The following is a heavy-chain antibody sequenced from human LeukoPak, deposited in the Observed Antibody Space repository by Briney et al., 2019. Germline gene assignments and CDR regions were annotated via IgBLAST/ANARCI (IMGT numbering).Heavy chain of an antibody. CDR2: FYSTGST. CDR1: DGSINNYY. D-gene: IGHD3-22*01. J-gene: IGHJ4*02. Sequence: SETLSLTCTVSDGSINNYYWTWIRQPPGKGLEWIGHFYSTGSTDYNPFLKSRVSISLDTSRNHLSLRLSSVTAADTAVYHCVRGVLLRYGSGSGYYYYFDLWGQGTLVTVSS. V-gene: IGHV4-59*01. CDR3: VRGVLLRYGSGSGYYYYFDL.